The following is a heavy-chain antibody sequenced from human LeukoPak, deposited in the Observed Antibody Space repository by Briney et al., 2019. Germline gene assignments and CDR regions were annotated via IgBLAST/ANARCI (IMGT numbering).Heavy chain of an antibody. D-gene: IGHD2-15*01. Sequence: PGGSLRLSCAASGFTFSSYGMHWVRQAPGKGLEWVSSISARGDITYYADSVKGRFTISRDNSKNTLYLQMSSLRVEDTAVFYCAKRVVAASNAGKAYDYWGQGTLVTVSS. J-gene: IGHJ4*02. CDR1: GFTFSSYG. V-gene: IGHV3-23*01. CDR2: ISARGDIT. CDR3: AKRVVAASNAGKAYDY.